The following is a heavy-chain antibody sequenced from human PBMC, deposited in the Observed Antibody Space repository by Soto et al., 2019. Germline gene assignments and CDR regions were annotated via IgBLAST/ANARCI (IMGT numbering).Heavy chain of an antibody. V-gene: IGHV4-39*01. J-gene: IGHJ1*01. CDR2: IYYSGST. D-gene: IGHD4-17*01. CDR3: ARLRARVTTVYSEYFQH. Sequence: QLQLQESGPGLVKPSETLSLTCTVSGGSISSSSYYWGWIRQPPGKGLEGIGSIYYSGSTSYNPSLMRRVTISVDTSKNQFSLKLSSVTAADTAVYYCARLRARVTTVYSEYFQHWGQGTLVTVPS. CDR1: GGSISSSSYY.